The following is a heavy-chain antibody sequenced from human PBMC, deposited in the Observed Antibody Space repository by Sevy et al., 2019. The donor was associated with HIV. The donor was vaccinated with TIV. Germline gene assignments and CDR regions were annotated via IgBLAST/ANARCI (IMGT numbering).Heavy chain of an antibody. D-gene: IGHD3-3*01. J-gene: IGHJ4*02. CDR3: ARGKHVRDYYGSFDY. CDR1: GFTVSSNF. V-gene: IGHV3-53*01. Sequence: GGSLRLSCTVSGFTVSSNFISWVRQAPGKGLEWVSVIWLTGATYYADSVKGRFTISRDNSKNTEYLDMNSLRAEDTAVYYCARGKHVRDYYGSFDYWGQGTLVTVSS. CDR2: IWLTGAT.